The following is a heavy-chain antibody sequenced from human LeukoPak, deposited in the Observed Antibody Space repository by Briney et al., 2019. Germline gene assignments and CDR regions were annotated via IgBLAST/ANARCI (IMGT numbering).Heavy chain of an antibody. D-gene: IGHD2/OR15-2a*01. J-gene: IGHJ4*02. CDR2: IYHSGST. CDR3: ARNSWYRLGFDY. V-gene: IGHV4-4*02. Sequence: SETLSLTCAVSGGSISSNNWWSWVRQSPRKGLEWIGEIYHSGSTNYNPSLKGRVTISVDQSKNQFSLKLSSVTAADTAVYYCARNSWYRLGFDYWGQGTLVTVS. CDR1: GGSISSNNW.